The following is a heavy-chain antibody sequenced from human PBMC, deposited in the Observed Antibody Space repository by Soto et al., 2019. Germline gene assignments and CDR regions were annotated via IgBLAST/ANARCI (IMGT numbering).Heavy chain of an antibody. CDR1: GYTFSSHG. CDR2: ISGYNGNA. Sequence: ASVKVSCKASGYTFSSHGSIWVRQAPGQGLEWMGWISGYNGNAKYAQRFQGRVTMTTDTSTSTVYMDLRSLGSDDSAVYYCAREGSYGWYDCWGQGTLVTVSS. J-gene: IGHJ5*01. D-gene: IGHD2-15*01. CDR3: AREGSYGWYDC. V-gene: IGHV1-18*04.